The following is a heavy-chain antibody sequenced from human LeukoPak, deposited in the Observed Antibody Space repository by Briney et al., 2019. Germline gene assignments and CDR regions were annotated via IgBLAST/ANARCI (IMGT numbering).Heavy chain of an antibody. Sequence: SETLSLTCTVSGGSISGSYWSWIRQSPGKGLEWIGYIYYSGSTYYNPSLKSRVTISVDTSKNQFSLKLSSVTAADTAVYYCARLGLLWFGDPWGQGTLVTVSS. CDR2: IYYSGST. J-gene: IGHJ5*02. CDR1: GGSISGSY. V-gene: IGHV4-59*08. CDR3: ARLGLLWFGDP. D-gene: IGHD3-10*01.